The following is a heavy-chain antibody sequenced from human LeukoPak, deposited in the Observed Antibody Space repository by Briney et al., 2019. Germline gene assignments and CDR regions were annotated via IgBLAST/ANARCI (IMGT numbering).Heavy chain of an antibody. CDR2: IRGKANSYAT. J-gene: IGHJ6*02. D-gene: IGHD3-10*01. V-gene: IGHV3-73*01. CDR1: GFTFSGSA. Sequence: PGGSLRLSCAASGFTFSGSAMHWVRQASGKGLVWVGRIRGKANSYATAYAASVKGRFTISRDDSKNTAYLQMNSLKTEDTAVYYCTSTITYGPGRRPYGMDVWGQGTTVTVSS. CDR3: TSTITYGPGRRPYGMDV.